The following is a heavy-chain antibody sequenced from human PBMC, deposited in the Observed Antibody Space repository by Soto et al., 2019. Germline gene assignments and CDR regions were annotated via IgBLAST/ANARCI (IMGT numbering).Heavy chain of an antibody. V-gene: IGHV4-59*01. CDR3: ATRSMAVVPEY. Sequence: QVQLQESGPGLVKPSETLSLTCAVSGDSISSYYCMWIRQPPGKGLESIGYLYYGRSANYNPSLRRRVTLSVDPSTNQGSLTLSAMTAADTAVYYCATRSMAVVPEYWGQGTLVTVSS. CDR2: LYYGRSA. CDR1: GDSISSYY. D-gene: IGHD2-15*01. J-gene: IGHJ4*02.